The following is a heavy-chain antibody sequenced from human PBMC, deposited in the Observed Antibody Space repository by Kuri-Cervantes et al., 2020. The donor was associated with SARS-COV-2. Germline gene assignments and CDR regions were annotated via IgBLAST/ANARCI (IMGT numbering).Heavy chain of an antibody. CDR2: ISWNSGSI. J-gene: IGHJ6*02. CDR1: GFTFDDYA. D-gene: IGHD3-3*01. CDR3: AKDMGTTFGVVIGSGYGMDV. V-gene: IGHV3-9*01. Sequence: GGSLRLSCAASGFTFDDYAMHWVRQAPGKGLEWVSGISWNSGSIGYADSVKGRFTISRDNAKNSLYLQMNSLRAEDTALYYCAKDMGTTFGVVIGSGYGMDVWGQGTTVTVSS.